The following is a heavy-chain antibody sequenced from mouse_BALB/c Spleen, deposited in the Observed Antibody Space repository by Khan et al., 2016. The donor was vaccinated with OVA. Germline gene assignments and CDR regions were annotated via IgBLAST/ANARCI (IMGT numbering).Heavy chain of an antibody. J-gene: IGHJ3*01. CDR3: TRKDYYDYDPFPY. V-gene: IGHV3-2*02. CDR1: GYSITSEYT. D-gene: IGHD2-4*01. CDR2: ISYSGNT. Sequence: EVQLQESGPGLVKPSQSLSLTCTVTGYSITSEYTWNWIRQFPGNKLEWMGCISYSGNTRYNPSLKSRISITRDTSKNQFFLQLNSVTSEDTATXYCTRKDYYDYDPFPYWCQGTLVTVSA.